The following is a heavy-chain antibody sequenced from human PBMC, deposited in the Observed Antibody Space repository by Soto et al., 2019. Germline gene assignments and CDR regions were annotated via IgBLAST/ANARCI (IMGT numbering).Heavy chain of an antibody. V-gene: IGHV4-39*01. CDR3: AKHLSGYGNLYFKY. Sequence: SETLSLTCTVSGGSISSNSYYWAWIRQPPGKGLEWIGSGYHGGNTYYNPSHKSRVPISLETSTNQFSLKLSSVTAADAVLYCCAKHLSGYGNLYFKYWGQGSLCPVSS. D-gene: IGHD3-9*01. CDR1: GGSISSNSYY. J-gene: IGHJ4*02. CDR2: GYHGGNT.